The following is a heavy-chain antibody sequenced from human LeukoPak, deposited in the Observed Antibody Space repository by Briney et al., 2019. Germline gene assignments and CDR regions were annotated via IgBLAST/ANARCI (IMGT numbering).Heavy chain of an antibody. D-gene: IGHD4-17*01. Sequence: SETLSLTCTVSGGSISSSSYYWGWIRQPPGKGLEWIGSIYYSGSTYYNPSLKSRVTISVDTSKNQFSLKLSSVTAADTAVYYCARSDSDDYGDYFDYWGQGTLVTVSS. CDR1: GGSISSSSYY. J-gene: IGHJ4*02. V-gene: IGHV4-39*01. CDR3: ARSDSDDYGDYFDY. CDR2: IYYSGST.